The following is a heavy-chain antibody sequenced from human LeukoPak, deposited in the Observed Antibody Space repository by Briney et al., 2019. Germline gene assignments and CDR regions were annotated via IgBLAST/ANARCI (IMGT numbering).Heavy chain of an antibody. CDR2: SGGDGGST. Sequence: GGSLRLSCAASGFTFSSYSMNWVRQAPGKGLEWVSASGGDGGSTYADSVKGRFTISRDNSKNTLYLQMNSLRAEDTATYYCAKALNYWYFDLWGRGNLVTVSS. V-gene: IGHV3-23*01. J-gene: IGHJ2*01. CDR1: GFTFSSYS. CDR3: AKALNYWYFDL.